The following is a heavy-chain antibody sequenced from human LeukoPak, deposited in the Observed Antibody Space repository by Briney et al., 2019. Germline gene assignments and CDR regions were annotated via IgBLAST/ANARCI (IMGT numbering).Heavy chain of an antibody. Sequence: PSETLSLTCAVSGGSISSSNWWSWVRQPPGKGLEWIGEIYHSGSTNYNPSLKSRVTISVDKSKNQFSLKLSSVTAADTAVYYCARDPGYYCTNGVCYTFDYWGQGTLVTVSS. D-gene: IGHD2-8*01. CDR3: ARDPGYYCTNGVCYTFDY. V-gene: IGHV4-4*02. CDR1: GGSISSSNW. CDR2: IYHSGST. J-gene: IGHJ4*02.